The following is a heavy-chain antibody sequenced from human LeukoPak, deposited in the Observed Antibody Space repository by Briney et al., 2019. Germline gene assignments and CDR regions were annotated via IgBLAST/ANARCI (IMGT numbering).Heavy chain of an antibody. V-gene: IGHV4-59*11. CDR3: ARVRIAAAYDY. CDR1: GGSISSHY. Sequence: PSETLSLTCTVSGGSISSHYWSWIRQPPGKGLERIGYIYYSESTNYNPSLKSRVTISVDTSKNQFSLKLSSVTAADTAVYYCARVRIAAAYDYWGQGTLVTVSS. J-gene: IGHJ4*02. D-gene: IGHD6-13*01. CDR2: IYYSEST.